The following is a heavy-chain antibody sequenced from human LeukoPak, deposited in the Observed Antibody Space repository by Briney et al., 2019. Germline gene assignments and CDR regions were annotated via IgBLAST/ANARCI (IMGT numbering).Heavy chain of an antibody. Sequence: SETLSHTCAVSGGSISSGGYSWSWIRQPPGKGLEWIGYIYHSGSTYYNPSLKSRVTISVDRSKNQFSLKLSSVTAADTAVYYCARRIAAAGWFDPWGQGTLVTVSS. CDR3: ARRIAAAGWFDP. CDR1: GGSISSGGYS. CDR2: IYHSGST. D-gene: IGHD6-13*01. J-gene: IGHJ5*02. V-gene: IGHV4-30-2*01.